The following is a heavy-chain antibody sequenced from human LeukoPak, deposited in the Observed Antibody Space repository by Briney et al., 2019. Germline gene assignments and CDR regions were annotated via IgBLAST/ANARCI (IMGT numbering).Heavy chain of an antibody. J-gene: IGHJ5*02. V-gene: IGHV3-48*01. CDR2: INSGSDII. CDR3: ARGSSANWFDP. CDR1: GFTFSTYH. Sequence: GESLRLSCAASGFTFSTYHMIWVRQAPGKGLEWLSYINSGSDIIYYADSVKDRFTISRDNAKSSLYLQMNSLRAEDTAVYYCARGSSANWFDPWGQGTLASVSS. D-gene: IGHD6-6*01.